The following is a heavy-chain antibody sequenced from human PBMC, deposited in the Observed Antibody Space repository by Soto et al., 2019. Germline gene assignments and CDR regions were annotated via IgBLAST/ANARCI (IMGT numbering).Heavy chain of an antibody. D-gene: IGHD2-15*01. CDR2: ISWHSDNI. J-gene: IGHJ5*02. CDR1: GLTLEDYA. V-gene: IGHV3-9*01. CDR3: TKAAVPSGIRWFDP. Sequence: EVQLVESGGGLAQPGRSLRLSCVASGLTLEDYAMHWVRQAPGKGLEWLSGISWHSDNIDYADSVKGRFTISRDNARNSLYMQRNSLRVEDTALYYCTKAAVPSGIRWFDPWGQGTLVTVSS.